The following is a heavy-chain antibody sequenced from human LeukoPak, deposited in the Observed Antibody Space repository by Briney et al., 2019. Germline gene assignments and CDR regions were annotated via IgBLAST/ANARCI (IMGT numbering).Heavy chain of an antibody. CDR2: TSAYNGNT. CDR3: AKGRVVAGSKSLTYHWFDP. D-gene: IGHD6-19*01. CDR1: GYTFTSYG. V-gene: IGHV1-18*01. Sequence: GASVKVSCKASGYTFTSYGISWVRQAPGQGLEWMGWTSAYNGNTNYAQKFQGRVTMTRDTSITTAYMGLSRLRSDDTAVYYCAKGRVVAGSKSLTYHWFDPWGQGTLVTVSS. J-gene: IGHJ5*02.